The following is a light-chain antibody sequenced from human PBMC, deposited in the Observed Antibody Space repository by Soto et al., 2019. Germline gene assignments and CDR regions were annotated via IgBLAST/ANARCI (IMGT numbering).Light chain of an antibody. CDR1: QSVNSN. J-gene: IGKJ2*01. V-gene: IGKV3-15*01. CDR3: QQHNDWPPLTYT. CDR2: GAS. Sequence: EIVMTQSPATLSVSPGDRVTLSCRASQSVNSNLAWYQQKPGQAPRLLIYGASTRATGIPARFSASGSGTEFTLAISSLQSEDFAVYYCQQHNDWPPLTYTFGQGTKLEIK.